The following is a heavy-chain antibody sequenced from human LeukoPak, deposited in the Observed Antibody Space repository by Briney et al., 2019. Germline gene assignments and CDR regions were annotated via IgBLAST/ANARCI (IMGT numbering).Heavy chain of an antibody. Sequence: SETLSLTCTVSGVAISSGSYYWSWIRQPGGKGLEWIGRINTSGSTNYNPSLKSRVTISVDMSKNQFSLKLSSVTAADTAVYYCARDNGRFGEFRNDYWGQGTLVTVSS. CDR1: GVAISSGSYY. J-gene: IGHJ4*02. CDR2: INTSGST. V-gene: IGHV4-61*02. CDR3: ARDNGRFGEFRNDY. D-gene: IGHD3-10*01.